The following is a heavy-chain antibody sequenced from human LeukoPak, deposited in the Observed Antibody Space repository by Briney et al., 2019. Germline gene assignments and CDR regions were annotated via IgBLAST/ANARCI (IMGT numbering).Heavy chain of an antibody. D-gene: IGHD5-24*01. J-gene: IGHJ3*02. CDR3: ANSIEGYSQSAFDI. CDR1: GQSFSGYH. Sequence: PSETLSLTCAVCGQSFSGYHWNWIRQPPGKGLEWIGEINHSGSTNYNPSLKSRVTISLDTPKNQFSLKLSSVTAADTAVYYCANSIEGYSQSAFDIWGQGTMVTVSS. CDR2: INHSGST. V-gene: IGHV4-34*01.